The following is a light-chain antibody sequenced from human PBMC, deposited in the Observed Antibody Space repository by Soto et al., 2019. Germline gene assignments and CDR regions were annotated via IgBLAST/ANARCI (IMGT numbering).Light chain of an antibody. CDR2: DVF. CDR3: SSFAPSYRVI. V-gene: IGLV2-11*01. J-gene: IGLJ2*01. Sequence: QSVLTQPRSVSGSPGHSVTISCFGTSSDIGSYNAVSWYQQHPGKAPKLIIFDVFERPSGVPDRFSGSKSGNLASLTISGLQAEDESDYYCSSFAPSYRVIFGGGTKLTVL. CDR1: SSDIGSYNA.